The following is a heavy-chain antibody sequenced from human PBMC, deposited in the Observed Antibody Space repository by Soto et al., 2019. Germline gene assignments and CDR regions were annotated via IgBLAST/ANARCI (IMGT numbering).Heavy chain of an antibody. Sequence: QVQVVQSGAEVKKPGASVKVSCKASGYTFTSYGISWVRQAPGQGLEWMGWINHYNGNTQYADKCGGSVTVTADTSTTTSLREVTSLTSDDTAVFYCARVGVGLAAPGFGSHWGHGTLVNVS. CDR2: INHYNGNT. J-gene: IGHJ4*01. V-gene: IGHV1-18*01. CDR3: ARVGVGLAAPGFGSH. D-gene: IGHD6-13*01. CDR1: GYTFTSYG.